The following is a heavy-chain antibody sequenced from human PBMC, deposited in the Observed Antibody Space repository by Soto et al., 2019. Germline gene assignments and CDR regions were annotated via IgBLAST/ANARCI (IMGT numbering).Heavy chain of an antibody. CDR2: ISAHTGNT. Sequence: QVHLVQSGAEVKKPGASVKVSCKASGYTFTSYGITWVRQAPGQGLEWMGWISAHTGNTDYAQKLQGRVIVTRDTSTSTAYMELRSLISDDTAVYYCARVRYGDYWGQGALVTVSS. D-gene: IGHD1-1*01. J-gene: IGHJ4*02. CDR1: GYTFTSYG. CDR3: ARVRYGDY. V-gene: IGHV1-18*01.